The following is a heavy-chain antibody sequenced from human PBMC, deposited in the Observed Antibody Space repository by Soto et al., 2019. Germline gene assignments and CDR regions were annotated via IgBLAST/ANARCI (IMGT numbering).Heavy chain of an antibody. J-gene: IGHJ3*02. CDR1: GGSFSGYY. CDR3: ARESDFWDDAYMRTFDI. CDR2: INHSGST. D-gene: IGHD3-3*01. Sequence: SETLSLTCAVYGGSFSGYYWSWIRQPPGKGLEWIGEINHSGSTNYNPSLKSRVTISVDTSKNQFSLNLTSVTAADTAVYYCARESDFWDDAYMRTFDIWGQGTKVTVSS. V-gene: IGHV4-34*01.